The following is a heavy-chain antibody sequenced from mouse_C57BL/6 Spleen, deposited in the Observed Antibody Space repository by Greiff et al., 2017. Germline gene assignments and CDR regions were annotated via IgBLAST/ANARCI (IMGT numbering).Heavy chain of an antibody. J-gene: IGHJ2*01. V-gene: IGHV3-6*01. CDR2: ISYDGSN. D-gene: IGHD2-5*01. Sequence: EVQRVESGPGLVKPSQSLSLTCSVTGYSITSGYYWNWIRQFPGNKLEWMGYISYDGSNNYNPSLKNRISITRDTSKNQFFLKLKSVTTEDTATYYCARRGYSNPGYWGQGTTLTVSS. CDR1: GYSITSGYY. CDR3: ARRGYSNPGY.